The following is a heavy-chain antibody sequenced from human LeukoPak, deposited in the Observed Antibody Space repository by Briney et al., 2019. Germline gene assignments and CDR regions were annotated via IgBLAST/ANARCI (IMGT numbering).Heavy chain of an antibody. J-gene: IGHJ3*02. D-gene: IGHD2-2*01. CDR3: ARDRQQYQLPRTHDAFGI. CDR1: GGSISSYY. CDR2: IYTSGST. Sequence: PSETLSLTCTVSGGSISSYYWSWIRQPAGKGLEWIGRIYTSGSTNYNPSLKSRVTMSVDTSKNQFSLKLSSVTAADTAVYYRARDRQQYQLPRTHDAFGIWGQGTMVTVSS. V-gene: IGHV4-4*07.